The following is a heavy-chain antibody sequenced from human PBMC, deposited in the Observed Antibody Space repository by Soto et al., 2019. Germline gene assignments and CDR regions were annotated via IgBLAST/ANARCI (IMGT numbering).Heavy chain of an antibody. CDR3: AGDRFPGIRAWFGS. Sequence: GASVKVSCKASGFTFTGYYMHWVRQAPGQGLEWMGWINPNNGGTNYAQKFQGRGTMTRDTSINTAYMELTRLRSDATAVYYWAGDRFPGIRAWFGSCGKRSLVTVSS. CDR1: GFTFTGYY. D-gene: IGHD3-16*01. CDR2: INPNNGGT. J-gene: IGHJ5*02. V-gene: IGHV1-2*02.